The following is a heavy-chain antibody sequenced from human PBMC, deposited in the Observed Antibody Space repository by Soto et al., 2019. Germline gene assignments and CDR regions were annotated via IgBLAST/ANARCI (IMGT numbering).Heavy chain of an antibody. CDR3: ARRYGLGAAFDI. J-gene: IGHJ3*02. V-gene: IGHV1-46*03. CDR1: GYTFTSYG. Sequence: ASVKVSCKASGYTFTSYGIRWVRQAPGQGLEWMGIINPSGGSTSYAQKFQGRVTMTRDTSTSTVYMELSSLRSEDTAVYYCARRYGLGAAFDIWGQGTMVTVSS. CDR2: INPSGGST. D-gene: IGHD4-17*01.